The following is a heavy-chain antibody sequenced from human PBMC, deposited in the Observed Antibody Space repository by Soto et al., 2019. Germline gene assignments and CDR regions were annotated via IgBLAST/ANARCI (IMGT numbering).Heavy chain of an antibody. Sequence: ASVKVSCKASGYTFTSYGISWVRQAPGQGLEWMGWIDGYNGNTNHAQKLQGRVTMSTDTSTSTAYMELRSLRSDDSAVYYCARMGDVPYYYYGMDVWGQGTTVTVSS. CDR1: GYTFTSYG. J-gene: IGHJ6*02. CDR2: IDGYNGNT. D-gene: IGHD3-16*01. V-gene: IGHV1-18*01. CDR3: ARMGDVPYYYYGMDV.